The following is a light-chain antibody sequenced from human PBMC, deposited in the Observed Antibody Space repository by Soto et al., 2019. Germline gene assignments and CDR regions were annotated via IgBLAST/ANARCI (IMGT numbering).Light chain of an antibody. J-gene: IGKJ4*01. CDR1: QSVSSS. V-gene: IGKV3-15*01. CDR3: QQYNKWPNT. Sequence: EIVMTQFPATLSVSPGERATLSCRASQSVSSSLAWYQQKPGQVPRLLIYDASTRATGIPARVSGSGSGTEFTLTISSLQSEDFAVYYCQQYNKWPNTFGGGTKVDIK. CDR2: DAS.